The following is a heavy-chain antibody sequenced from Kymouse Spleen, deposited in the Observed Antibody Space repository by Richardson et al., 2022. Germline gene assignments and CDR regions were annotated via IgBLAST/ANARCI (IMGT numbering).Heavy chain of an antibody. D-gene: IGHD1-26*01. CDR3: ARLCIVGAFDAFDI. CDR2: INHSGST. Sequence: QVQLQQWGAGLLKPSETLSLTCAVYGGSFSGYYWSWIRQPPGKGLEWIGEINHSGSTNYNPSLKSRVTISVDTSKNQFSLKLSSVTAADTAVYYCARLCIVGAFDAFDIWGQGTMVTVSS. J-gene: IGHJ3*02. CDR1: GGSFSGYY. V-gene: IGHV4-34*01.